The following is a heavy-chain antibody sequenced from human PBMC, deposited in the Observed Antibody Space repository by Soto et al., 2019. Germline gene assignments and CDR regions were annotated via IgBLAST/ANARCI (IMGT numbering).Heavy chain of an antibody. D-gene: IGHD3-16*02. Sequence: QVQLQESGPGLVKPTETLSLTCNVSGDSVNRGGYYWSWIRQSLGMGLEWVGNIYYTGRTEYNPSVKGRLLMSFDACENNFSRRLGSVTARHKATYYWARVRSYRYFDYWGQGVLVTVSS. J-gene: IGHJ4*02. CDR3: ARVRSYRYFDY. CDR1: GDSVNRGGYY. CDR2: IYYTGRT. V-gene: IGHV4-61*08.